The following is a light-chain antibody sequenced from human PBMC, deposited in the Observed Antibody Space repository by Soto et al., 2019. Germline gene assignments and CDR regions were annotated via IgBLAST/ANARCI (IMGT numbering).Light chain of an antibody. CDR2: GAS. CDR1: RSVRSN. CDR3: QQYNYWPGT. Sequence: EIVMTQSPATLSVSPGERVTLSCKASRSVRSNLAWYQQKPGQAPRLLISGASTRATGITDRFSGSGSGTEFTLTNNSLQSEDFAVYYCQQYNYWPGTFGQGTKVEIK. J-gene: IGKJ1*01. V-gene: IGKV3-15*01.